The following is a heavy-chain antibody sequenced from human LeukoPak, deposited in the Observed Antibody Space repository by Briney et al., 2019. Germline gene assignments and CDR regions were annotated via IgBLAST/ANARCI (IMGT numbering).Heavy chain of an antibody. CDR3: AKGYYYDNSGYFDC. CDR2: ISWNSGSI. J-gene: IGHJ5*01. D-gene: IGHD3-22*01. CDR1: EFTFDDSG. V-gene: IGHV3-9*01. Sequence: GGSLRLSCADSEFTFDDSGMHWVRQAPGKGLEWISGISWNSGSIGYADSVKGRFTISRDNAKNSLHLQMNSLRAEDTALYYCAKGYYYDNSGYFDCWGQGTLVTVSS.